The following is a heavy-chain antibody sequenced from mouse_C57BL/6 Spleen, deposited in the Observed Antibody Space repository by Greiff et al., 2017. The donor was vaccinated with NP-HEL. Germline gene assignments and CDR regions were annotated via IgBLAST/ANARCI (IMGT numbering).Heavy chain of an antibody. D-gene: IGHD2-3*01. J-gene: IGHJ3*01. Sequence: QVQLQQSGAELVRPGSSVKLFCKASGYTFTSYWMHWVKQRPIQGLEWIGNIDPSDSETHYNQKFKDKATLTVDKSSSTAYMQLSSLTSEDSAVYYCARSYDGYDAWFAYWGQGTLVTVSA. CDR1: GYTFTSYW. CDR2: IDPSDSET. V-gene: IGHV1-52*01. CDR3: ARSYDGYDAWFAY.